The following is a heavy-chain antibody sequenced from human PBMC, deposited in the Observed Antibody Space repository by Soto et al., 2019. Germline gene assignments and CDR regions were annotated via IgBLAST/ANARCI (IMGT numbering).Heavy chain of an antibody. J-gene: IGHJ6*03. Sequence: QVQLVQSGAEVKQPGASVKVSCKASGYTFTNYGFTWVRQAPGQGLEWLGCISTYNGNTKYPQKVQGRLTMTTDTSTSTANMELTSLRSDDTARYYCARTTVTASYYYQHVCGKGSTGTASS. CDR2: ISTYNGNT. CDR1: GYTFTNYG. CDR3: ARTTVTASYYYQHV. D-gene: IGHD4-17*01. V-gene: IGHV1-18*01.